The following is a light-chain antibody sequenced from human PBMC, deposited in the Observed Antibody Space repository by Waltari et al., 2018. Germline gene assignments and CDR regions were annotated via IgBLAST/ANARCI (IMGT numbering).Light chain of an antibody. V-gene: IGLV2-14*01. CDR2: EVS. CDR3: SSYTSASTLV. J-gene: IGLJ1*01. CDR1: SNDVGGYNY. Sequence: QSALTQPASVSGSPGQSITIPCLGTSNDVGGYNYVPWYQQHPGKAPKLMIYEVSNRPSGVSNRFSASKSGNTASLTIAGLQADDEADYYCSSYTSASTLVFGTGTKVTVL.